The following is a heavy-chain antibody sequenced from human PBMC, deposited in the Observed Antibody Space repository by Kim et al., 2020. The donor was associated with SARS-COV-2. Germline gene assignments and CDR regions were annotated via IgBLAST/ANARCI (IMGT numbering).Heavy chain of an antibody. J-gene: IGHJ4*02. Sequence: GGSLRLSCAASGFTFSSYEMTWVRQAPGKGLEWVSYISSSGSTTYYADSVKGRFTISRDNAKNSLYLQMNSLRAEDTAVYYCARGRAAAGDYWGLGTLVTVSS. V-gene: IGHV3-48*03. CDR2: ISSSGSTT. CDR1: GFTFSSYE. CDR3: ARGRAAAGDY. D-gene: IGHD6-13*01.